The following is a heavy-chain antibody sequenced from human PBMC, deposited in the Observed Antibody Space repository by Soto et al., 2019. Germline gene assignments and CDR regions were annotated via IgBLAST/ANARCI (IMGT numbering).Heavy chain of an antibody. Sequence: GGSLRLSCAASGFTFNSYVMTWVRQAPGKGLEWVSSFSASGGSTYYADSVEGRFTISRDNSRNMVYLEMSSLRADDTAVYYCASDQDTYSSDWYDPLYFGMGVWGQGTTVTVSS. CDR3: ASDQDTYSSDWYDPLYFGMGV. V-gene: IGHV3-23*01. D-gene: IGHD6-19*01. CDR1: GFTFNSYV. J-gene: IGHJ6*02. CDR2: FSASGGST.